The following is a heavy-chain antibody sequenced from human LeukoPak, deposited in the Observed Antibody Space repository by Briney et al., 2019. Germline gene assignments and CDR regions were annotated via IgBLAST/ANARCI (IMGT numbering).Heavy chain of an antibody. CDR2: IYTSGST. D-gene: IGHD3-10*01. CDR1: GGSISSYY. Sequence: TSETLSLTCTVSGGSISSYYWSWIRQPAGKGLEWIGRIYTSGSTNYNPSLKSRVTMSVDTSKTQFSLKLSSVTAADTAVYYCARDFYGSGSTFYYYYYMDVWGKGTTVTVSS. CDR3: ARDFYGSGSTFYYYYYMDV. J-gene: IGHJ6*03. V-gene: IGHV4-4*07.